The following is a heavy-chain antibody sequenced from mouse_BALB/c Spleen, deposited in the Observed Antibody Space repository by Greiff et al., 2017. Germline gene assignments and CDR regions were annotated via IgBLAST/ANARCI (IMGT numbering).Heavy chain of an antibody. CDR3: ARMYGRGYWYFDV. Sequence: LVESGAELVRPGTSVKVSCKASGYAFTNYLIEWVKQRPGQGLEWIGVINPGSGGTNYNEKFKGKATLTVDKSSSTAYIQLSSLTSEDSAVYYCARMYGRGYWYFDVWGAGTTVTVSS. D-gene: IGHD2-10*02. CDR2: INPGSGGT. CDR1: GYAFTNYL. V-gene: IGHV1-54*01. J-gene: IGHJ1*01.